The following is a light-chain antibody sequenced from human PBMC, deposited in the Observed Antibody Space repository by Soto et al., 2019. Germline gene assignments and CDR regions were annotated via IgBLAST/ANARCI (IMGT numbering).Light chain of an antibody. CDR2: QDS. J-gene: IGLJ2*01. Sequence: SYELTQPPSVSVSPGQTASITCSGDKLGDKYACWYQQKPGQSPVLVIYQDSKRPSGIPERFSGSNSGNTATLTIRGTQAMDGADYYCQAWDSSNSVFGGGTKLTVL. CDR1: KLGDKY. CDR3: QAWDSSNSV. V-gene: IGLV3-1*01.